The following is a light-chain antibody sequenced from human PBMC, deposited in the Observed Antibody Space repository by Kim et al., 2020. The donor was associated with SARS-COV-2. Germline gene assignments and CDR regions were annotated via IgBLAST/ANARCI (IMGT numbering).Light chain of an antibody. CDR1: QSISSY. CDR3: QQSYSTPYT. Sequence: SASGADRVTITCRASQSISSYLNWYQQKPGKAPKLLIYAASSLQSGVPSRFSGSGSGTDFTLTISSLQPEDFATYYCQQSYSTPYTFGQGTKLEI. V-gene: IGKV1-39*01. CDR2: AAS. J-gene: IGKJ2*01.